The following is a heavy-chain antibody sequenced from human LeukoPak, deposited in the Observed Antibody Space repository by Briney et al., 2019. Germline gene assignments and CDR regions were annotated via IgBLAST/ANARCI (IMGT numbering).Heavy chain of an antibody. CDR2: ISSSGAYI. V-gene: IGHV3-21*06. CDR3: VRGGGSASYFDH. CDR1: GFSFINYK. J-gene: IGHJ4*02. D-gene: IGHD3-16*01. Sequence: GGSLRLSCAASGFSFINYKMNWVRQAPGKGLEWVSSISSSGAYIYYADSVRGRFTISRDNAKNTLYLQMDGLRVEDTAVYYCVRGGGSASYFDHWGQGTLVTVSS.